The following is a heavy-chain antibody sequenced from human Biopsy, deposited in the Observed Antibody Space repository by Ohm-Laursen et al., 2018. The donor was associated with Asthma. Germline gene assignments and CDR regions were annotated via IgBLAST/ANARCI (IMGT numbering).Heavy chain of an antibody. J-gene: IGHJ5*02. D-gene: IGHD3-22*01. Sequence: TLSLTCTVSGGSMSSSSYYWSWIRQPPGKGLEWIGYIYYSGSTNYNPSLKSRVTISVDTSKNQFSLKLSSVTTADTAVYYCARGRITMIGGWFDPWGQGTLVTVSS. V-gene: IGHV4-61*01. CDR1: GGSMSSSSYY. CDR3: ARGRITMIGGWFDP. CDR2: IYYSGST.